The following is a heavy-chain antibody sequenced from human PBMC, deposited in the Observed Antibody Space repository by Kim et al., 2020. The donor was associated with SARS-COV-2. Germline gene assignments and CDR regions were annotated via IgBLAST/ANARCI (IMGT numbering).Heavy chain of an antibody. J-gene: IGHJ6*02. CDR2: INHSGST. V-gene: IGHV4-34*01. CDR3: ARGRAVAGRRHYYYGMDV. CDR1: GGSFSGYY. D-gene: IGHD6-19*01. Sequence: SETLSLTCAVYGGSFSGYYWSWIRQPPGKGLEWIGEINHSGSTNYNPSLKSRVTISVDTSKNQFSLKLSSVTAADTAVYYCARGRAVAGRRHYYYGMDVWGQGTTVTVSS.